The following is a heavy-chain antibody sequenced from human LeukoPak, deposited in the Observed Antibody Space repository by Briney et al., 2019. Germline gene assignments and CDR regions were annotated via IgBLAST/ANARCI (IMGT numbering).Heavy chain of an antibody. Sequence: PGGSLRLSCAASGFTFSSYAMSWVRQAPEKGLEWVSAISGSGGSTYYADSVKGRFTISRDNSKNTLYLQMNSLRAEDTAVYYCAKVLGFGSGSYNHAALDIWGQGTMVTVSS. D-gene: IGHD3-10*01. CDR1: GFTFSSYA. CDR3: AKVLGFGSGSYNHAALDI. CDR2: ISGSGGST. J-gene: IGHJ3*02. V-gene: IGHV3-23*01.